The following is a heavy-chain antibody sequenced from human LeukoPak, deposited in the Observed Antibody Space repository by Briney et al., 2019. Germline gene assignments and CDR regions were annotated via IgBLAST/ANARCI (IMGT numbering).Heavy chain of an antibody. CDR2: INPSGGST. Sequence: ASVKVSCKVSGYTFTSYYMHWVRQAPGQGLEWMGIINPSGGSTSYAQKFQGRVTMTRDMSTRTVYMELSSLRSEDTAVYYCASGVFSMSGFDIWGQGTMVTVSS. CDR1: GYTFTSYY. V-gene: IGHV1-46*01. CDR3: ASGVFSMSGFDI. D-gene: IGHD3-3*01. J-gene: IGHJ3*02.